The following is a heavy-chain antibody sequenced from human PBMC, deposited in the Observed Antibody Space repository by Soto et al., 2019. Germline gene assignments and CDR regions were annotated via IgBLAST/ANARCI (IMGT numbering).Heavy chain of an antibody. CDR1: GYTFASYA. Sequence: QVQLVQSGAEVKKPGASVKVSCKASGYTFASYAISWMRQAPGQGLEWMGWISAYNGNTNYAQKLQGRVTMTTDTAQSTAYTELRRLRSDDTASYYCARDPPPPDYWGQGTLVTVSS. CDR2: ISAYNGNT. J-gene: IGHJ4*02. CDR3: ARDPPPPDY. V-gene: IGHV1-18*01.